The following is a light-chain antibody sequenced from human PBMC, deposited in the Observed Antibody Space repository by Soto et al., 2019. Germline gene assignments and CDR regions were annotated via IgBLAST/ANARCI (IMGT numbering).Light chain of an antibody. V-gene: IGKV3-20*01. J-gene: IGKJ1*01. CDR3: QQYGGSPWT. Sequence: ETVLTQSPATLSSSPGERATLSCRASQAIRSNYLAWYRQTPGQAPRLLIYGASNRATGIADRFSGRGSGTDFTLVSSRLEPEDFALYYCQQYGGSPWTFGQGTKLEIK. CDR2: GAS. CDR1: QAIRSNY.